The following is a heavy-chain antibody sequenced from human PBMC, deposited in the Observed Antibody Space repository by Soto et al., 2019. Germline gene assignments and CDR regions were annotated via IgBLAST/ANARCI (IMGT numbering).Heavy chain of an antibody. V-gene: IGHV3-23*01. CDR1: GFTFSTSP. CDR2: ISGSGSST. J-gene: IGHJ6*02. Sequence: EVQLLESGGGLVQPGGSLRLSCADSGFTFSTSPMSWVRQAPGKGLAWVSDISGSGSSTYYAGSVRGRFNISRANYKNTQYLKTNSLRAEDTAVYYCAKRISMVQGGGMDVWGQGTTVTVSS. D-gene: IGHD3-10*01. CDR3: AKRISMVQGGGMDV.